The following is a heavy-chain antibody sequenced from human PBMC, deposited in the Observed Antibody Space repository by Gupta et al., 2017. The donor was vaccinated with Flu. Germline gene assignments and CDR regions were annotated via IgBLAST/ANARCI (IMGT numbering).Heavy chain of an antibody. Sequence: GKGLEWVAVISYDGSNKYYADSVKGRFTISRDNSKNTLYLQMNSLRAEDTAVYYCAKDQRWLAATPEYYFDYWGQGTLVTVSS. CDR2: ISYDGSNK. D-gene: IGHD2-15*01. CDR3: AKDQRWLAATPEYYFDY. J-gene: IGHJ4*02. V-gene: IGHV3-30*18.